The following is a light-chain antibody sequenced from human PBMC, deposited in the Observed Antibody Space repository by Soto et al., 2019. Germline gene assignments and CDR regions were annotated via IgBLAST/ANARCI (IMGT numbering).Light chain of an antibody. J-gene: IGLJ1*01. Sequence: QSVLTQPASVSGSPGQSITISCTGTSSEVGGYNYVSWYQQHPGKAPKLMIYDVSNRPSGVSNRFSGSKSGNTASLTISGLLPEDEADYYCSSYTTSNTRQIVFGTGTKVTVL. CDR3: SSYTTSNTRQIV. V-gene: IGLV2-14*01. CDR2: DVS. CDR1: SSEVGGYNY.